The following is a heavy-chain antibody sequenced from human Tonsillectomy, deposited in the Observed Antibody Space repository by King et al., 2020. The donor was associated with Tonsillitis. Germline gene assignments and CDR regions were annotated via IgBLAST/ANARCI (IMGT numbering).Heavy chain of an antibody. J-gene: IGHJ6*03. Sequence: VQLVESGGGLVQPGRSLRLSCTASGFTFGHYVMSWVRQAPGKGLEWVGFIRSKAYGGTTEYAASVKGRFTISRDDSKSIAYLQMNSLKTEDTAVYYCTRANLLEWLGYMDVWGKGTTVTVSS. V-gene: IGHV3-49*04. D-gene: IGHD3-3*01. CDR3: TRANLLEWLGYMDV. CDR1: GFTFGHYV. CDR2: IRSKAYGGTT.